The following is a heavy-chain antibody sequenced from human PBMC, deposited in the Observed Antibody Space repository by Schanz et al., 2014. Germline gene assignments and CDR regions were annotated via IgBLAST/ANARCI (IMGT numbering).Heavy chain of an antibody. CDR3: AKDGIMVQGVIWERYFDS. D-gene: IGHD3-10*01. CDR1: GFTFSTYA. J-gene: IGHJ4*02. CDR2: LTGSGGGT. Sequence: EVQLVESGGHLVQPGGSLRLSCVASGFTFSTYAMSWVRQAPGKGPEWVSSLTGSGGGTYYADSVKGRFTISRDNAKNSLYLQMNSLRAEDTALYYCAKDGIMVQGVIWERYFDSWGQGTLVTVSS. V-gene: IGHV3-23*04.